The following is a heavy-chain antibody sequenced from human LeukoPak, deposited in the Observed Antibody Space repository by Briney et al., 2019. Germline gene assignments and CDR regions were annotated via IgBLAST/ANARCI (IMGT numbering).Heavy chain of an antibody. D-gene: IGHD6-19*01. CDR1: GFTLSPYW. Sequence: GGSLRLSCAASGFTLSPYWVSWVRQAPGKGLEWVANIKHDGSEIYYVDSVKGRFTISRDTAKNSLYLQMNSLRAEDTAMYYCARDRGWYRFDSWGQGALVTVSS. CDR2: IKHDGSEI. V-gene: IGHV3-7*01. J-gene: IGHJ4*02. CDR3: ARDRGWYRFDS.